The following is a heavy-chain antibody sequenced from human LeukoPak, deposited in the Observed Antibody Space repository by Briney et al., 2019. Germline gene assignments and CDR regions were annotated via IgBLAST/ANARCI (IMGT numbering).Heavy chain of an antibody. V-gene: IGHV4-38-2*01. CDR3: ARLGYYDSSGYYPRSYFDY. D-gene: IGHD3-22*01. CDR1: GYSISSGYY. Sequence: SETLSLTCAVSGYSISSGYYWGWIRQSPGKGLEWVGSIYHSGSTYYNPSLKSRVTISVDTSKNQFSLKLSSVTAADTAVYYCARLGYYDSSGYYPRSYFDYWGQGTLVTVSS. J-gene: IGHJ4*02. CDR2: IYHSGST.